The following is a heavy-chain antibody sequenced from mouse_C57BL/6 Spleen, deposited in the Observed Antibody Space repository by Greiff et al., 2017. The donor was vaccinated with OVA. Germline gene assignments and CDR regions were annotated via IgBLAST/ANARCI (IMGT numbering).Heavy chain of an antibody. V-gene: IGHV10-3*01. J-gene: IGHJ2*01. D-gene: IGHD2-2*01. CDR1: GFTFNTYA. Sequence: EVQLVESGGGLVQPKGSLKLSCAASGFTFNTYAMHWVRQAPGKGLEWVARIRSKSSNYATYYADSVKDRFTISRDDSQSMLYLQMNNLKTEDTAMYYCVRDAPYGYDEGYYFDYWGQGTTLTVSS. CDR3: VRDAPYGYDEGYYFDY. CDR2: IRSKSSNYAT.